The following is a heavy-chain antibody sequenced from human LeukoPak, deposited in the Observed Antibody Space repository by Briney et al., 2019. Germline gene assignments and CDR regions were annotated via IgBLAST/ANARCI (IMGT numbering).Heavy chain of an antibody. J-gene: IGHJ4*02. D-gene: IGHD3-10*01. CDR1: GFTFSSYG. CDR2: ISYDGSNK. CDR3: ARGQNYYGSGSYSTLFDY. V-gene: IGHV3-30*03. Sequence: PGGSLRLSCAASGFTFSSYGMHWVRQAPGKGLEWVAVISYDGSNKYYADSVKGRFTISRDNSKNTLYLQMNSLRAEDTAVYYCARGQNYYGSGSYSTLFDYWGQGTLVTVSS.